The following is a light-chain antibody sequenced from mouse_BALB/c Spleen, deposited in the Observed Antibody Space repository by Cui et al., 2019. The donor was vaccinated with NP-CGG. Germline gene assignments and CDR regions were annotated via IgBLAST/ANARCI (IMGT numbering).Light chain of an antibody. V-gene: IGLV1*01. J-gene: IGLJ1*01. CDR2: GTN. CDR3: ALWYSNHWV. CDR1: TGAVTTSNY. Sequence: HAVVTHSAALTTSPGETVTLTCRSSTGAVTTSNYANWVQEKPDHLFTGLIGGTNNRPPGVPARFSGSLIGDKAALTITGAQTEDEAIYFCALWYSNHWVFGGGTKLTVL.